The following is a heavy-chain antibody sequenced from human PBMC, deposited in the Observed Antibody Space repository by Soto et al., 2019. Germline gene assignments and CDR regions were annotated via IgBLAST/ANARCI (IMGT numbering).Heavy chain of an antibody. CDR1: GGSISSGGYY. J-gene: IGHJ6*02. Sequence: QVQLQESGPGLVKPSQTLSLTCTVSGGSISSGGYYWSWIRQHPGKGLEWIGYIYYSGSTYYNPSLQSRVTISVDTSKIQFSLKLSSVTAADTAVYYCARDRYEFWSGYHPDYYYYYGIDVWGQGTTVTVSS. V-gene: IGHV4-31*03. CDR2: IYYSGST. CDR3: ARDRYEFWSGYHPDYYYYYGIDV. D-gene: IGHD3-3*01.